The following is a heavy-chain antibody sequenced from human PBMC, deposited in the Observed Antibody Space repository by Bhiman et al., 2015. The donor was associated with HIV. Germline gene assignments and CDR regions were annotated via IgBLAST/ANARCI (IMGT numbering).Heavy chain of an antibody. J-gene: IGHJ3*02. CDR3: TTLNYYYDSSGPGAFDI. CDR2: IRSKANSYAT. Sequence: VQLVESGGGVVQPGKSRRLSCAASGFTFSGSAMHWVRQASGKGLEWVGRIRSKANSYATAYAASVKGRFTISRDDSKNTAYLQMNSLKTEDTAVYYCTTLNYYYDSSGPGAFDIWGQGTMVTVSS. CDR1: GFTFSGSA. V-gene: IGHV3-73*01. D-gene: IGHD3-22*01.